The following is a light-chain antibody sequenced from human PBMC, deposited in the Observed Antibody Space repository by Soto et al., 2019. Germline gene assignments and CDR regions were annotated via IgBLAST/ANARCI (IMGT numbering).Light chain of an antibody. Sequence: EIGLTQSPGTLSLYPGERATLSCRASQSVSSTYLAWYQQKPGQAPRLLIYGASIRATGVPDRFSGSGSGTDVTLTISRLEPEDFAVYYCQQYGSSPYTFGQGTKLEIK. CDR2: GAS. J-gene: IGKJ2*01. V-gene: IGKV3-20*01. CDR1: QSVSSTY. CDR3: QQYGSSPYT.